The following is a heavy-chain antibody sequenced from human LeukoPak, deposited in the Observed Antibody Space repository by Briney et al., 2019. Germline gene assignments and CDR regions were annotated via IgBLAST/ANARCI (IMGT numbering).Heavy chain of an antibody. V-gene: IGHV3-23*01. J-gene: IGHJ1*01. CDR3: AKPGYCSSTSCYQRAFQH. CDR1: GFTFSSYA. D-gene: IGHD2-2*01. CDR2: ISGSGGST. Sequence: GGSLRLSCAASGFTFSSYAMSWVGQAPGKGLEGVSAISGSGGSTYYADSGKGGFTISRDNSKNTLYLQMNSLRAEDTAVYYCAKPGYCSSTSCYQRAFQHWGQGTLVTVSS.